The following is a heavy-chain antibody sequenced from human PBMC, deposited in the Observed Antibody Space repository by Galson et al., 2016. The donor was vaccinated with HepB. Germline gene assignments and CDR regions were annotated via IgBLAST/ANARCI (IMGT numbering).Heavy chain of an antibody. V-gene: IGHV1-18*01. CDR3: AREQGVGYAMDV. J-gene: IGHJ6*02. Sequence: SVKVSCKASSHTFNNYGVNWVRQAPGQGLEWMGWISTYSGDTYYAQNLQGRVTMTTDTSTSTAYMELRSLRSDDTAMYYCAREQGVGYAMDVWGQGTTVTVSS. CDR2: ISTYSGDT. CDR1: SHTFNNYG. D-gene: IGHD1-26*01.